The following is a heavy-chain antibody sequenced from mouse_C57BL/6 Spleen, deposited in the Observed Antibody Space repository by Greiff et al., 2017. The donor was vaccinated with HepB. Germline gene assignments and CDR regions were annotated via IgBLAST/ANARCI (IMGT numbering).Heavy chain of an antibody. Sequence: ESGPGLVKPSQSLSLTCSVTGYSITSGYYWNWIRQFPGNKLEWMGYISYDGSNNYNPSLKNRISITRDTSKNQFFLKLNSVTTEDTATYYCARDGYYDSAMDYWGQGTSVTVSS. J-gene: IGHJ4*01. V-gene: IGHV3-6*01. D-gene: IGHD2-3*01. CDR3: ARDGYYDSAMDY. CDR1: GYSITSGYY. CDR2: ISYDGSN.